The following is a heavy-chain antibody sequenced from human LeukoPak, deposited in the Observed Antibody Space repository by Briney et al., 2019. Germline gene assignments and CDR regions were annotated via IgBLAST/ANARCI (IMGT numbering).Heavy chain of an antibody. D-gene: IGHD6-19*01. CDR2: ISGSGGST. V-gene: IGHV3-23*01. Sequence: QPGGSLRLSCAASGFTLSSYAMSWARQAPGEGLEWVSDISGSGGSTYYADSVKGRFTNSRDNSKNTLYLQMNSLRADDTAVYYCAKVSGNSYYYFDYWGQGTLVTVSS. CDR3: AKVSGNSYYYFDY. CDR1: GFTLSSYA. J-gene: IGHJ4*02.